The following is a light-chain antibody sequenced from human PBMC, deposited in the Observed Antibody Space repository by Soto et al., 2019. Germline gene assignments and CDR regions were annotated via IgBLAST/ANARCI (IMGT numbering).Light chain of an antibody. V-gene: IGKV1-27*01. CDR3: QKYNSAPLT. J-gene: IGKJ4*01. CDR2: ATS. CDR1: QGIAPY. Sequence: DVQMTQSPSSLSASVGDRVTITCRASQGIAPYLAWFQQKPGKVPRLLLYATSTLQSGVPSRFSGSGSGTDFTLTISSLQPEYVATYYCQKYNSAPLTFGGGTKVEIK.